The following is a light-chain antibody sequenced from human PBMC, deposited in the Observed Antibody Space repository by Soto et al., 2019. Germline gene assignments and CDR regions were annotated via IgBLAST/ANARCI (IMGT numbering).Light chain of an antibody. CDR2: DVS. CDR3: SSYTRSTALGV. CDR1: SSDVGGYNY. J-gene: IGLJ2*01. Sequence: QSALTQPASVSGSPGQSITISCTGTSSDVGGYNYVSWYQQHPGKAPKLMIYDVSNRPSGVSNRFSGSKSGNTASLTISGRQAEDEADYYCSSYTRSTALGVFGGGTKLTVL. V-gene: IGLV2-14*03.